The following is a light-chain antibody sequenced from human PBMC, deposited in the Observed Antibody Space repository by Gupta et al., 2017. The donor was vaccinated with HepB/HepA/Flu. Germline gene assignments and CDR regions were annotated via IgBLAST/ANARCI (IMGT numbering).Light chain of an antibody. CDR3: AAWDTSRSGYV. J-gene: IGLJ1*01. CDR1: SSNVGRDN. Sequence: QSVLTHPPSASRTPGQRVPISCSGSSSNVGRDNVYWYHQHPETAPKLLIYNDDHRPSAVPDRFAGSKSGTSAALAISGLLSEDEADYYCAAWDTSRSGYVFGTGTRVTVL. V-gene: IGLV1-47*02. CDR2: NDD.